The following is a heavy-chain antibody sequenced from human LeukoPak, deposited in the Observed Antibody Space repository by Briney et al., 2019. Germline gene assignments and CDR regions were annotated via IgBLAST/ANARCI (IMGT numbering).Heavy chain of an antibody. J-gene: IGHJ4*02. CDR1: GFTFNSYW. D-gene: IGHD2-2*01. CDR2: INSDGSST. V-gene: IGHV3-74*01. CDR3: ARDIFSSVATYYFDY. Sequence: PGGSLRLSCAASGFTFNSYWMHWVRQAPGKGLVWVSRINSDGSSTNYADSVKGRFTISRDNSKNTLYLQMNGLRAEDTAVYYCARDIFSSVATYYFDYWGQGTLVTVSS.